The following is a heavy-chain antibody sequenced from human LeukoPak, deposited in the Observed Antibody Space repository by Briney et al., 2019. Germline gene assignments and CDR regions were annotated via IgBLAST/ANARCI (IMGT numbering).Heavy chain of an antibody. D-gene: IGHD6-13*01. CDR2: INHSGST. Sequence: SETLSLTCAVYGGSFSGYYWSWIRQPPGKGLEWIGEINHSGSTNYNPSLKSRVTILVDTSKNQFSLKLSSVTAADTAVYYCARGLGGSWYYYYYMDVWGKGTTVTVSS. CDR1: GGSFSGYY. CDR3: ARGLGGSWYYYYYMDV. J-gene: IGHJ6*03. V-gene: IGHV4-34*01.